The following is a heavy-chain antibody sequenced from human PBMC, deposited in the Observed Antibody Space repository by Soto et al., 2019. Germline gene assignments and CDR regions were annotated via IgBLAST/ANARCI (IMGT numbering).Heavy chain of an antibody. V-gene: IGHV3-48*01. J-gene: IGHJ3*01. CDR2: ISGASGTI. D-gene: IGHD3-22*01. Sequence: PGGSLRLSCAASGFTFRNYNMNWVRQAPGKGLEWLSYISGASGTIYYADSMQGRFTISRDNAKNSLYLQMNSLRAEDTAVYYCARDQLYYNDISGRPLNAFDVWGQGTMVTVSS. CDR1: GFTFRNYN. CDR3: ARDQLYYNDISGRPLNAFDV.